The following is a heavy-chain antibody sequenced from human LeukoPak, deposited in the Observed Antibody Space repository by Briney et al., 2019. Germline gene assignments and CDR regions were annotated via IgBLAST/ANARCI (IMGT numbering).Heavy chain of an antibody. J-gene: IGHJ4*02. CDR2: IRYDGSNK. D-gene: IGHD2-2*01. CDR1: GFTFSSYG. Sequence: GSLRLSCAASGFTFSSYGMHWVRQAPGKGLEWVAFIRYDGSNKYYADSVKGRFTISRDNSKNTLYLQMNSLRAEDTAVYYCAKALGYCSSTSCHLDYWGQGTLVTVSS. V-gene: IGHV3-30*02. CDR3: AKALGYCSSTSCHLDY.